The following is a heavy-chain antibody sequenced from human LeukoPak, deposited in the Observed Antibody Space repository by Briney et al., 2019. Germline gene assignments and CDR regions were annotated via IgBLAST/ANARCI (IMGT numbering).Heavy chain of an antibody. CDR3: ARNFARNSGDYGNDGFDI. J-gene: IGHJ3*02. CDR1: GGSLNFFY. D-gene: IGHD4-17*01. CDR2: ISYTGTT. Sequence: PSETPSLTCTVSGGSLNFFYWSWIRQPPGKGLEWIGYISYTGTTYYNPSLKSRVTISLDTSKNHFSLNMGSATAADTAVYYCARNFARNSGDYGNDGFDIWGLGTLVTVSS. V-gene: IGHV4-59*01.